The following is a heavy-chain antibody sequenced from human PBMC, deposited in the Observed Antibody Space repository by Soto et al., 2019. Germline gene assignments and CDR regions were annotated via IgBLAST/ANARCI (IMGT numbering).Heavy chain of an antibody. Sequence: QVQLVQSGTEVKKPASSVKVSCKSPGGTFNSYAITWVRQAPGQGLEWLGGISSMYVTVNYAQRFQGRVTITADEFTSTAYMELSVLRSEDTAVDDCAVDSRGITGPSDYSGMDVWCQGATGTGSS. V-gene: IGHV1-69*01. CDR3: AVDSRGITGPSDYSGMDV. CDR2: ISSMYVTV. CDR1: GGTFNSYA. J-gene: IGHJ6*02. D-gene: IGHD1-20*01.